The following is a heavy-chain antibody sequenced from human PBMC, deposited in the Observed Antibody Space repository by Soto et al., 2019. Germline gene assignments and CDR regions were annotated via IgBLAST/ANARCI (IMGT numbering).Heavy chain of an antibody. D-gene: IGHD3-10*01. CDR1: GYSFITYW. J-gene: IGHJ3*02. Sequence: PGESLKISCKGSGYSFITYWIGWVRQMPGKGLEWMGIIYPSDSDTRYSPSFQGQVTISADKSIGTAYLQWSSLKASDTAMYYCAMPMVRGVVSGFDIWGQGTMVTVSS. V-gene: IGHV5-51*01. CDR2: IYPSDSDT. CDR3: AMPMVRGVVSGFDI.